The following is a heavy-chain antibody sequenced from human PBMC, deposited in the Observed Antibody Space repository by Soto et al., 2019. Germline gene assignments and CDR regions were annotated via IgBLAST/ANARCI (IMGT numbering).Heavy chain of an antibody. Sequence: GGSLRLSCAASGFDFSSYNINWVRQAPGKGLEWVSSISSASNHIFYADSVKGRFTISRDNAKSSLNLQMNSLRAEDTAVYYCAKDRGRGSPVSGGMDVWGQGTTVTVS. CDR3: AKDRGRGSPVSGGMDV. D-gene: IGHD3-3*01. CDR2: ISSASNHI. CDR1: GFDFSSYN. V-gene: IGHV3-21*01. J-gene: IGHJ6*02.